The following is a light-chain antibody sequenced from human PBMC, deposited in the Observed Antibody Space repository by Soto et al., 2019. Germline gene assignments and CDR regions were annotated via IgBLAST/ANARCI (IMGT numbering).Light chain of an antibody. CDR1: QSVSNN. V-gene: IGKV3-15*01. CDR3: QQYGSWT. J-gene: IGKJ1*01. Sequence: EIVMTQSPATLSVSPGERVTLSCRASQSVSNNLAWYQQKPGQAPRLLIYGATATATGIPARFSGSGSGTEFTLTISSLQSEDFAVYYCQQYGSWTFGQGTKVEI. CDR2: GAT.